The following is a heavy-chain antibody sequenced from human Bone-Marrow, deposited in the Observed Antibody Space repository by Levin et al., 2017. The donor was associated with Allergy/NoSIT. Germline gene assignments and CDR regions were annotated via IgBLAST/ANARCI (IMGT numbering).Heavy chain of an antibody. J-gene: IGHJ4*02. CDR1: GFTFSSSA. CDR3: AKGELGVDY. D-gene: IGHD1-26*01. V-gene: IGHV3-23*01. Sequence: LSLTCAASGFTFSSSAMNWVRQTPGKGLEWVSSISHSGGGTNYADSVRGRFTISRDNSKNTVYLQMNSLRTEDTAVYYCAKGELGVDYWGQGTLVTVSS. CDR2: ISHSGGGT.